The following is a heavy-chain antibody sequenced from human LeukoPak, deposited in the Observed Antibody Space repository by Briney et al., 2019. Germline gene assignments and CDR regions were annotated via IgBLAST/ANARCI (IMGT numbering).Heavy chain of an antibody. CDR3: ARRRLGGSGWYDGAFDI. V-gene: IGHV5-51*01. CDR2: IYPHDSDT. CDR1: GSYFPTSW. Sequence: PGESLKISSQTSGSYFPTSWIGCVRQLPGKGLEWMGIIYPHDSDTRYSPSFQGQVTISADKSINTAYLHWSSLRCSDTAMDYCARRRLGGSGWYDGAFDIWGQGTMVSVS. J-gene: IGHJ3*02. D-gene: IGHD6-19*01.